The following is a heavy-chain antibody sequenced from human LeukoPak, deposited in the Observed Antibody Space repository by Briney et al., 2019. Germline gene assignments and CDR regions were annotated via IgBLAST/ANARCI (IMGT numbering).Heavy chain of an antibody. CDR1: GGSISSSSYY. CDR3: ARDFPPTE. J-gene: IGHJ4*02. V-gene: IGHV4-39*07. CDR2: IYYSGST. Sequence: SETLSLTCTVSGGSISSSSYYWGWIRQPPGKGLEWIGSIYYSGSTYYNPSLKSRVTMSVDTSKNQFSLKLSSVTAADTAVYYCARDFPPTEWGQGTLVTVSS.